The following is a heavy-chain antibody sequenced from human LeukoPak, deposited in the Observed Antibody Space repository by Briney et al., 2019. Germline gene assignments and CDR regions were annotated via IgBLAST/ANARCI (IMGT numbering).Heavy chain of an antibody. J-gene: IGHJ4*02. CDR1: GGSMSSGGYS. CDR2: IYHSGST. Sequence: SQTLSLTCAVSGGSMSSGGYSWSWIRQPPGKGLEWIGYIYHSGSTYYNPSLKSRVTISVDRSKNQFSLKLSSVTAADTAVYYCARVRYCSSTICYAERGYFDYWGQGTLVTVSS. V-gene: IGHV4-30-2*01. D-gene: IGHD2-2*01. CDR3: ARVRYCSSTICYAERGYFDY.